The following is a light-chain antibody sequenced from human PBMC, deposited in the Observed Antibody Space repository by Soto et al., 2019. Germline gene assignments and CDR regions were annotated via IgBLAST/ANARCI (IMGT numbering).Light chain of an antibody. J-gene: IGLJ1*01. Sequence: QSVLTQPPSASGSPGQSVTISCTGTSSDVGANNDYLSWYQQHPGKVPKLMIYEVSKRPPGVPDRFSGSKSGNTASLTVSGLQADDEADYYCSSYAGSDNLVFGTGTKGTVL. CDR2: EVS. CDR1: SSDVGANNDY. V-gene: IGLV2-8*01. CDR3: SSYAGSDNLV.